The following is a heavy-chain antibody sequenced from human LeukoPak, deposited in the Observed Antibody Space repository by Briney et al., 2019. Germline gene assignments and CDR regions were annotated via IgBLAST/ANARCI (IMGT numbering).Heavy chain of an antibody. V-gene: IGHV4-61*02. CDR1: VDSLSSGSYY. CDR3: ARDSGSYHYFDY. D-gene: IGHD1-26*01. Sequence: SQTLSLTCTVSVDSLSSGSYYWTWIRQPAGKGLEWMGRIYTSGSTNYNPSLKSRVTISVDTSKNQSSLKRSSVTAADTAVYYCARDSGSYHYFDYWGQGTLVTVSS. CDR2: IYTSGST. J-gene: IGHJ4*02.